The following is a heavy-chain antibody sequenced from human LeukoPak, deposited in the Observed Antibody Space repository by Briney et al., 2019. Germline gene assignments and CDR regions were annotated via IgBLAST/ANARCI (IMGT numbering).Heavy chain of an antibody. CDR1: GFTFSDYG. D-gene: IGHD3-22*01. CDR3: ARDYYHSRGFFVFYSGLDV. Sequence: GRSLRLSCTDSGFTFSDYGLHWVRQAPGRGLEWVAIISYDGNDKFYADSVKGRFTISRDSSKNTLYLQMNTLRAEDTAVYYCARDYYHSRGFFVFYSGLDVWGQGTTVIVSS. V-gene: IGHV3-30*03. J-gene: IGHJ6*02. CDR2: ISYDGNDK.